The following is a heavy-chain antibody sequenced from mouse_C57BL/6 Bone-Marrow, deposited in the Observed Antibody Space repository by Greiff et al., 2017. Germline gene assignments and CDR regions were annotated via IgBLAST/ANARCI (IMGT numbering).Heavy chain of an antibody. CDR2: ISSGSSTI. V-gene: IGHV5-17*01. CDR3: AKGENDYDDSWFAY. D-gene: IGHD2-4*01. Sequence: EVMLVESGGGLVKPGGSLKLSCAASGFTFSDYGMHWVRQAPEKGLEWVAYISSGSSTIYYADTVKGRFTISRDNAKNTLFLQMTSLRSEDTAMYYCAKGENDYDDSWFAYWGQGTLVTVSA. CDR1: GFTFSDYG. J-gene: IGHJ3*01.